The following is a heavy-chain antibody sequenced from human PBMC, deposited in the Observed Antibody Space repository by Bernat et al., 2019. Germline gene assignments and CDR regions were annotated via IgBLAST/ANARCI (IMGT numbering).Heavy chain of an antibody. V-gene: IGHV4-4*02. CDR1: GGSISSSNW. D-gene: IGHD6-19*01. Sequence: QVQLQESGPGLVKPSGTLSLTCAVSGGSISSSNWWSWVRQPPGKGLEWIGEIYHRGSFKYNPSLKSRVTISVDKSKNHFSLKLTSVTAADTAVYYCARGIAVAAASYNWFDPWGQGTLVTVSS. J-gene: IGHJ5*02. CDR2: IYHRGSF. CDR3: ARGIAVAAASYNWFDP.